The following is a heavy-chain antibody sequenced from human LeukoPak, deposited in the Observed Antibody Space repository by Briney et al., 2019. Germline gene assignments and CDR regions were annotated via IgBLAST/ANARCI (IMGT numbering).Heavy chain of an antibody. CDR2: LYSGGNT. CDR1: GFTVSSND. CDR3: AGVMGGAFDI. Sequence: PGGSLRLSCAASGFTVSSNDMNWVRQAPGKGLEWVSLLYSGGNTYYADSVKGRFTISRDNSNNTLYLQLDRLRAEDTAIYYCAGVMGGAFDIWGQGTLVTVSS. V-gene: IGHV3-53*01. J-gene: IGHJ3*02. D-gene: IGHD3-16*01.